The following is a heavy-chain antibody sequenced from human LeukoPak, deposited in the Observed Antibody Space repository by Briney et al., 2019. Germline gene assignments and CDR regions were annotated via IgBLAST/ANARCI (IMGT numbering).Heavy chain of an antibody. CDR3: ARDLSGYDSP. CDR1: GFTFSSYA. D-gene: IGHD5-12*01. Sequence: GGSLRLSCAASGFTFSSYAMHWVRQAPGKGLEWVAVISYDGSNKYYADSVKGRFTISGDNSKSTLYLQMNSLRAEDTAVYYCARDLSGYDSPWGQGTLVTVSS. J-gene: IGHJ5*02. CDR2: ISYDGSNK. V-gene: IGHV3-30-3*01.